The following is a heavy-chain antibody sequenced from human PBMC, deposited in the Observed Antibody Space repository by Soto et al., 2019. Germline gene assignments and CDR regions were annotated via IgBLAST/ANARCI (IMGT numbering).Heavy chain of an antibody. CDR3: VRGYCGGGTCSRPY. J-gene: IGHJ4*02. Sequence: GGSLRLFCAASGFTLSDFWIHWVRQAPGKGLVWVSRINTDGSITNYADSVKGRFTISRDNTKNTVYVQMNSLRAEDTAVYYCVRGYCGGGTCSRPYWGQGTLVTVSS. D-gene: IGHD2-15*01. CDR1: GFTLSDFW. CDR2: INTDGSIT. V-gene: IGHV3-74*01.